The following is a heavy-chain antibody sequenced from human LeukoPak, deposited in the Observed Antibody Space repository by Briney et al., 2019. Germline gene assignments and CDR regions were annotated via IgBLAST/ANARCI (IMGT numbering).Heavy chain of an antibody. V-gene: IGHV3-53*01. Sequence: GGSLRLSCSFSGFIATSNYMAWVRQSAGKGLQWISSIYGGGNTLYADSVRDRFSISRDNSKSTLYLQMNSLRVEDTAVYYCATGGRSGMAFDFWGQGTLVTVSS. CDR1: GFIATSNY. D-gene: IGHD2-8*01. J-gene: IGHJ4*02. CDR2: IYGGGNT. CDR3: ATGGRSGMAFDF.